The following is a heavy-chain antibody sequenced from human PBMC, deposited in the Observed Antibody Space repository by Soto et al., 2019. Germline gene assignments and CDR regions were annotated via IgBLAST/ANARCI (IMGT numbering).Heavy chain of an antibody. CDR1: GAPISSYY. CDR3: ARRGSGKITMVRGVKNWFDP. CDR2: IFYTGNT. D-gene: IGHD3-10*01. Sequence: SETLSLTSTVSGAPISSYYWSWIRQPPGRGLGWIGYIFYTGNTNYNPSLKSRVTISVDTSKNHFPLKLSSVTAADTAVYYCARRGSGKITMVRGVKNWFDPWGQGTLVTVSS. V-gene: IGHV4-59*08. J-gene: IGHJ5*02.